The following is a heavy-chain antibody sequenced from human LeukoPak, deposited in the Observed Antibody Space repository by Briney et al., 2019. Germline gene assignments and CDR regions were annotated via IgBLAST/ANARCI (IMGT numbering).Heavy chain of an antibody. CDR1: GSTFSSYS. J-gene: IGHJ3*02. Sequence: PGGSLRLSCAASGSTFSSYSMNWVRQAPGKGLEWVSYISSYSSTKYYANSVKGRFINSRDNAKNSLYLQMNSLRADDTAVYYCARGGLRVGGLDAFDIWGQGTMVTVSS. V-gene: IGHV3-48*01. D-gene: IGHD1-26*01. CDR2: ISSYSSTK. CDR3: ARGGLRVGGLDAFDI.